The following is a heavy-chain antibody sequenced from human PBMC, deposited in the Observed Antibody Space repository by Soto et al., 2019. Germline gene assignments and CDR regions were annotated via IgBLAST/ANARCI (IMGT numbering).Heavy chain of an antibody. V-gene: IGHV3-21*01. Sequence: GGSLRLSCAASGFTFSSYSMSWVRQAPGKGLEWVSSISSSSSYIYYADSVKGRFTISRDNAKNSLYLQMNSLRAEDTAVYYCARDRLDYYDSRYYGMDVWGQGTTVTVSS. CDR1: GFTFSSYS. J-gene: IGHJ6*02. CDR2: ISSSSSYI. CDR3: ARDRLDYYDSRYYGMDV. D-gene: IGHD3-22*01.